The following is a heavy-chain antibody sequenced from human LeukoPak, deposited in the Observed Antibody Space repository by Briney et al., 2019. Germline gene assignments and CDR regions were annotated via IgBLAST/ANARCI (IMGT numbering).Heavy chain of an antibody. D-gene: IGHD3-22*01. CDR1: GFTFSSYA. J-gene: IGHJ4*02. CDR3: ARARTDSSGYYRWGNYFDY. Sequence: PGGSLRLSCAASGFTFSSYAMHWVRQAPGKGLEWVAVISYDGSNKYYADSVKGRITISRDNSKNTLYLQMNSLRAEDTAVYYCARARTDSSGYYRWGNYFDYWGQGTLVTVSS. V-gene: IGHV3-30*04. CDR2: ISYDGSNK.